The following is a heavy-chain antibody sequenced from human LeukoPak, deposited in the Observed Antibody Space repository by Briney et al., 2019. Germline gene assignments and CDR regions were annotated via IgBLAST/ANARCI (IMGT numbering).Heavy chain of an antibody. J-gene: IGHJ3*02. CDR3: ARDSYSSLYSHAFDI. V-gene: IGHV4-31*03. Sequence: SETLSLTCTVSGGSISSGGYYCSWIRQHPGKGLEWIGYIYYSGSTYYNPSLKSRVTISVDTSKNQFSLKLSSVTAADTAVYYCARDSYSSLYSHAFDIWGQGTMVTVSS. CDR1: GGSISSGGYY. CDR2: IYYSGST. D-gene: IGHD6-13*01.